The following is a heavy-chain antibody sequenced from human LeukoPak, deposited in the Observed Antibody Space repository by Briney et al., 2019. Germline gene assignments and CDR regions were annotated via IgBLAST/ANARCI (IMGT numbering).Heavy chain of an antibody. CDR1: GGSISSSGYY. Sequence: SETLSLTCTVSGGSISSSGYYWGWIRQPPGKGLEWIGSIYYSGSTYYNPSLKSRVTISVDTSKNQFSLKLSSVTAADTAVYYCARQGIAAGGALSYFDYWGQGTLVTVSS. V-gene: IGHV4-39*01. CDR3: ARQGIAAGGALSYFDY. D-gene: IGHD6-25*01. CDR2: IYYSGST. J-gene: IGHJ4*02.